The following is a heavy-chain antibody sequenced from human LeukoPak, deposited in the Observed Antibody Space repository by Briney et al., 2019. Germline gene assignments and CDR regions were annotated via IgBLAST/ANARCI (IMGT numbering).Heavy chain of an antibody. CDR3: ARHLTTRYAFDY. V-gene: IGHV4-59*08. D-gene: IGHD4-17*01. CDR1: GGSISSYY. CDR2: IYYSGST. Sequence: SETLSLTCTVSGGSISSYYWSWIRQPPGKGLEWIGYIYYSGSTNYNPSLKSRVTISVDTSKNQFSLKLSSVTAADTAVYYCARHLTTRYAFDYWGQGTQVTVSS. J-gene: IGHJ4*02.